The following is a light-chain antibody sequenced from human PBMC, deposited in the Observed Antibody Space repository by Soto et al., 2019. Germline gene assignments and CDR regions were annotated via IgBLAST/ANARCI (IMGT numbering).Light chain of an antibody. CDR2: GAS. V-gene: IGKV3-15*01. CDR3: QQYNNWPPWT. J-gene: IGKJ1*01. CDR1: QSISDT. Sequence: EIVMTQSPATLSVSPGGRATLSCRASQSISDTLAWYQQKPGQAPRLLIYGASTRATGFPARFSGSGSGTDFTLTISSLQSEDFAVYYCQQYNNWPPWTFGQGTKVDNK.